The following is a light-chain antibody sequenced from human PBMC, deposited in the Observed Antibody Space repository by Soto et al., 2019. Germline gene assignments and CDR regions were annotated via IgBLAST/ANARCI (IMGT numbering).Light chain of an antibody. Sequence: EIVLTQSPATLSLSPLEISTLSCRASQSVGRYLAWFQQKPAQAPRLLIYCASTRATGIPARFSGSGSGAEFTLTINSLQSEDFAVYYCQPYNNWPLTFGGGTKVDI. CDR3: QPYNNWPLT. J-gene: IGKJ4*01. CDR2: CAS. CDR1: QSVGRY. V-gene: IGKV3-15*01.